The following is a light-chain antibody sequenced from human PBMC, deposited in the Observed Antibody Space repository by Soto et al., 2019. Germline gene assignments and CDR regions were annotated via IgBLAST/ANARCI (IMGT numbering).Light chain of an antibody. CDR1: SSDIGHYIH. CDR3: SSSTNTGTWV. Sequence: QSALTQPDSVSGSPGQSITISCTGTSSDIGHYIHVSWLQQHPGKAPKSMIYDVSNRSPGVSNRYSGSKSGNTASLTISGLQDEDDAYYYCSSSTNTGTWVFGGGTKVTVL. J-gene: IGLJ3*02. CDR2: DVS. V-gene: IGLV2-14*01.